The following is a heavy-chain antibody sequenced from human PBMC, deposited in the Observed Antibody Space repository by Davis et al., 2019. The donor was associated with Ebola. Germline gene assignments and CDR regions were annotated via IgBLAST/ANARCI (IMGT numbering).Heavy chain of an antibody. CDR1: GFTFDDYT. Sequence: GAFLKISCAASGFTFDDYTIHWVRQVPGKGLEWVSLISWDGGSTSYADSVKGRFTISRDNSKNSLYLLLNSLTTEDTALYYCARGERYYDGSGPFLGEGAYYMDVWGKGTTVTVSS. CDR2: ISWDGGST. CDR3: ARGERYYDGSGPFLGEGAYYMDV. J-gene: IGHJ6*03. D-gene: IGHD3-22*01. V-gene: IGHV3-43*01.